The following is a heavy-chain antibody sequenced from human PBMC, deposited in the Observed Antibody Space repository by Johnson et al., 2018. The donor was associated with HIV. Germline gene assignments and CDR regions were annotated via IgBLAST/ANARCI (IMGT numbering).Heavy chain of an antibody. CDR2: IGTAGDT. J-gene: IGHJ3*02. CDR1: GFTFSSYD. CDR3: ARDRSENAFDS. Sequence: VQLVESGGGVVQPGGSLRLSCAASGFTFSSYDMHWVRQVTRKGLEWVSAIGTAGDTYYPGSVKGRFTISRDNAKNTLYLQMNSMRAEDTAVFYCARDRSENAFDSWGQGTMVTVSS. V-gene: IGHV3-13*01.